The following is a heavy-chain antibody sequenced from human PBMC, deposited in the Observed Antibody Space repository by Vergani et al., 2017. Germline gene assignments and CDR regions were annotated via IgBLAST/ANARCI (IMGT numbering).Heavy chain of an antibody. Sequence: QLQLQESGPGLVKPSETLSLTCTVSGGSISSSSYYWGWIRQPPGKGLEWIGSIYYSGSTYYNPSLKSRVTISVDTSKNQFSLKLSSVTAADTAVYYWARDPYSSSWPYYYGMDVWGQGP. D-gene: IGHD6-13*01. CDR1: GGSISSSSYY. J-gene: IGHJ6*02. V-gene: IGHV4-39*07. CDR2: IYYSGST. CDR3: ARDPYSSSWPYYYGMDV.